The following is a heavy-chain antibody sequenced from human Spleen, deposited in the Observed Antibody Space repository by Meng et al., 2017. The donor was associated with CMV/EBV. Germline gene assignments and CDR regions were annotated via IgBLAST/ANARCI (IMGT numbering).Heavy chain of an antibody. J-gene: IGHJ4*02. CDR1: GFTFSSYA. CDR3: SKGSIIAAGHFDY. D-gene: IGHD6-13*01. V-gene: IGHV3-23*01. Sequence: GGSLRLSCAASGFTFSSYAMSWVRQAPGKGLEWVSAISGSGGSTYYADSVKGRFTISRDNSKNTLYLQMNSLRTEDTAVYYCSKGSIIAAGHFDYWGQGTLVTVSS. CDR2: ISGSGGST.